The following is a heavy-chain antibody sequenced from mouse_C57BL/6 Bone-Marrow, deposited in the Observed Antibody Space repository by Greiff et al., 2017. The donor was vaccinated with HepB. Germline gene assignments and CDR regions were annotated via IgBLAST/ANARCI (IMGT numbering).Heavy chain of an antibody. J-gene: IGHJ1*03. CDR1: GYSITSGYY. V-gene: IGHV3-6*01. CDR2: ISYDGSN. Sequence: ESGPGLVKPSQSLSLTCSVTGYSITSGYYWNWIRQFPGNKLEWMGYISYDGSNNYNPSLKNRISITRDTSKNQFFLKLNSVTTEDTATYYCAREGAYVDVWGTGTTVTVSS. CDR3: AREGAYVDV.